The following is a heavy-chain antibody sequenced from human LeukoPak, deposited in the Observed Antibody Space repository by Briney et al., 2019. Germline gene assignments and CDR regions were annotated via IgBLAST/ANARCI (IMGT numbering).Heavy chain of an antibody. CDR1: RFTFSTYA. Sequence: GGSLRLSCAASRFTFSTYAMHWVRQAPGKGLEWVAGISNDGTNEDHADTVKGRFTISRDNSKNTLYLQMNSLRAEDTAIYYCARDRIAVAGMGAFQHWGQGTLVTVSS. J-gene: IGHJ1*01. CDR2: ISNDGTNE. V-gene: IGHV3-30-3*01. CDR3: ARDRIAVAGMGAFQH. D-gene: IGHD6-19*01.